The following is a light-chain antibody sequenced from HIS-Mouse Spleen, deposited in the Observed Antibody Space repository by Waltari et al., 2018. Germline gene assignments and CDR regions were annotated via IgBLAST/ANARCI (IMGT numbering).Light chain of an antibody. Sequence: EIVLTQSPATLSLSPGERATLSCRASQSVSSYLAWYQQKPGQAPRLLIYDASSRATGIAARFSGSGSGTNFTLTISSLEPEDFAVYYCQQRSNWPPYTFTQGTKLEIK. J-gene: IGKJ2*01. CDR3: QQRSNWPPYT. CDR1: QSVSSY. CDR2: DAS. V-gene: IGKV3-11*01.